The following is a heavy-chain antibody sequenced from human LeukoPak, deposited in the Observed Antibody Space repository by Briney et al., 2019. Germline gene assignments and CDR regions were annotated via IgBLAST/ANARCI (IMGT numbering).Heavy chain of an antibody. D-gene: IGHD3-10*01. V-gene: IGHV1-69*04. CDR1: GGTFSSYA. J-gene: IGHJ3*02. Sequence: ASVKVSCKASGGTFSSYAISWVRQAPGQGLEWMGRIIPILGIANYAQKFQGRVTITADKSTSTAYMELSSLRSEDTAVYYCARVWFGEGPYDIWGQGTMVTVSS. CDR3: ARVWFGEGPYDI. CDR2: IIPILGIA.